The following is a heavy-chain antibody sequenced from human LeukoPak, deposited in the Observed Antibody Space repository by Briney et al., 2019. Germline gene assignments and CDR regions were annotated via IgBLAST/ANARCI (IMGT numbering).Heavy chain of an antibody. V-gene: IGHV4-4*07. CDR3: ASYGYSSSSRYFQH. Sequence: SETLSLTCTVSGGSTSSYYWSWIRQPAGKGLEWIGRIYTSGSTNYNPSLKSRVTMSVDTSKNQFSLKLSSVTAADTAVYYCASYGYSSSSRYFQHWGQGTLVTVSS. D-gene: IGHD6-6*01. CDR1: GGSTSSYY. CDR2: IYTSGST. J-gene: IGHJ1*01.